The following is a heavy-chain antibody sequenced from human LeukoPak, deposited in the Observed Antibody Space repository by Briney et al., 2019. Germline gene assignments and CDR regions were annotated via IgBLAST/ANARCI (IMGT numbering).Heavy chain of an antibody. Sequence: PGGSLRLSCAASGFTFDDYAMHWVRQAPGKGLEWVSLISGNGGSTYYADSVKGRFTISRDNSKNSLYLQMSSLRTEDTALYYWAKSGGYSYGYDFDYWGQGTLVTVSS. CDR2: ISGNGGST. V-gene: IGHV3-43*02. CDR3: AKSGGYSYGYDFDY. CDR1: GFTFDDYA. D-gene: IGHD5-18*01. J-gene: IGHJ4*02.